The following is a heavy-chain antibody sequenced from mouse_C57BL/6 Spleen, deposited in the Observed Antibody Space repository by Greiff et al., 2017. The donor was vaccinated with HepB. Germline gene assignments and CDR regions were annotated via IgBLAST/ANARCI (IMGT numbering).Heavy chain of an antibody. J-gene: IGHJ2*01. CDR3: ARSPGQLRLRSFDY. CDR1: GYTFTSYW. CDR2: IDPSDSYT. Sequence: QVQLKQPGAELVMPGASVKLSCKASGYTFTSYWMHWVKQRPGQGLEWIGEIDPSDSYTNYNQKFKGKSTLTVDKSSSTAYMQLSSLTSEDSAVYYCARSPGQLRLRSFDYWGQGTTLTVSS. V-gene: IGHV1-69*01. D-gene: IGHD3-2*02.